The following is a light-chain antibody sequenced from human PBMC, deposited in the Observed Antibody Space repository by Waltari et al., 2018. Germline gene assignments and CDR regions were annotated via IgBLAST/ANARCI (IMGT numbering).Light chain of an antibody. V-gene: IGKV1-5*03. Sequence: DIQATHPPSPLSASVGDGVTITCRASQSIVVWLAWYQQKPGKAPRLLIYKASYLESGVPSRFSGSGSGTEFTLTISSLQADDFATYYCLQYNSYPWTFGQGTKVEIK. CDR2: KAS. CDR3: LQYNSYPWT. CDR1: QSIVVW. J-gene: IGKJ1*01.